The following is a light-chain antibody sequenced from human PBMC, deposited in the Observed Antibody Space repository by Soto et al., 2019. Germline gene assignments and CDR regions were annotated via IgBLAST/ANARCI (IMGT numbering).Light chain of an antibody. Sequence: DIQMTQSPSSLSASVGDRVTRTCRASQSISSYLSWYQQTPGKAPKLLIFAASSLQSGVTSRFSGSGSGTDFTLTVSNLQPEDFATYYCQPTYTSRITIGLGTRLEIK. V-gene: IGKV1-39*01. J-gene: IGKJ5*01. CDR1: QSISSY. CDR2: AAS. CDR3: QPTYTSRIT.